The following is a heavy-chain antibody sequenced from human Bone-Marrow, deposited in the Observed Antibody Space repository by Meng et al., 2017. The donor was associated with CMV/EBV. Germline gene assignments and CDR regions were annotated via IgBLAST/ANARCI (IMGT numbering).Heavy chain of an antibody. CDR2: ISAYNGNT. CDR3: ARAARPRFRFDP. J-gene: IGHJ5*02. CDR1: GYTFTSYG. V-gene: IGHV1-18*01. Sequence: ASVKVSCKASGYTFTSYGISWVRQAPGQGLEWMGWISAYNGNTNYAQKLQGRVTMTRNTSTSTAYMELRSLRSDDTAVYYCARAARPRFRFDPWGQGTLVTVSS. D-gene: IGHD6-6*01.